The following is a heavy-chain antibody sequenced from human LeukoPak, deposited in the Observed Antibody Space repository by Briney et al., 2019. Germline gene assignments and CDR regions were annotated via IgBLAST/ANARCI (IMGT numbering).Heavy chain of an antibody. CDR3: ARDLYSSSWYAYYYYYYMDV. CDR1: GYTFTSYY. J-gene: IGHJ6*03. D-gene: IGHD6-13*01. Sequence: ASVKVSCKASGYTFTSYYMHWVRQAPGQGLEWMGIINPSGGSTSYAQKFQGRVTMTRDMSTSTVYMELSSLRSEDTAVYYCARDLYSSSWYAYYYYYYMDVWGKGTTVTVSS. CDR2: INPSGGST. V-gene: IGHV1-46*01.